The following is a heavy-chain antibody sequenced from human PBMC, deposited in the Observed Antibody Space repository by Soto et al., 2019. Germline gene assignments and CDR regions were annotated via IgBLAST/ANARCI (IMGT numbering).Heavy chain of an antibody. CDR2: SSYDGSNN. V-gene: IGHV3-30*09. D-gene: IGHD1-1*01. Sequence: QVQLVESGGGVVQPGRSLRLSCAAFGFTFDDYSMHWARQAPGKGLEWVALSSYDGSNNFYAEYVKGRFAISRDNAKNTLFLEVNSLSTEDTSVYYCARPHIHSAWIDGFDIWGQGTVVTVSS. CDR3: ARPHIHSAWIDGFDI. CDR1: GFTFDDYS. J-gene: IGHJ3*02.